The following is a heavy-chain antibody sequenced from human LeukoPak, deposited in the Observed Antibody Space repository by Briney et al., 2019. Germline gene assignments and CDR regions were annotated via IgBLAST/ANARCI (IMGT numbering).Heavy chain of an antibody. Sequence: PSETLPLTCTVSGGSISSYYWSWIRRPPGKGLEWIGYIYYSGSTNYNPSLKSRVTISVDTSKNQFSLKLSSVTAADTAVYYCARQGVYGDYVDFDYWGQGTLVTVSS. J-gene: IGHJ4*02. CDR3: ARQGVYGDYVDFDY. CDR1: GGSISSYY. D-gene: IGHD4-17*01. V-gene: IGHV4-59*08. CDR2: IYYSGST.